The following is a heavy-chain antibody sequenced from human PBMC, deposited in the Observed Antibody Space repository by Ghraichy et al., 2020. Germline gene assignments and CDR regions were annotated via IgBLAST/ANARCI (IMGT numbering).Heavy chain of an antibody. CDR3: MRASRTTGRGY. D-gene: IGHD4-11*01. CDR1: GFIFSHYS. V-gene: IGHV3-48*02. CDR2: INNSSSVM. Sequence: GGSLRLSCAVSGFIFSHYSMHWIRQAPGEGLEWVSYINNSSSVMYYADSVKGRFTISRDNAKNSLYLQMNSLRDEDTAVYFCMRASRTTGRGYWGQGTLVTASS. J-gene: IGHJ4*02.